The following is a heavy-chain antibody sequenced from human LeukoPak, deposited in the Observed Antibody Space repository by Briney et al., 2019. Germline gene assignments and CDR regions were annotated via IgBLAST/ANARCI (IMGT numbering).Heavy chain of an antibody. CDR2: VYYTGST. CDR1: GGSISSYY. J-gene: IGHJ5*02. CDR3: ASXKRMTGYYSVDH. Sequence: SETLSLICTVSGGSISSYYWSWFRQPPGKRLEWIGYVYYTGSTNYNPSLRSRVTMSIDTSKNQFSLTLHSVTAADTAVYYCASXKRMTGYYSVDHWGQGTLVTVSS. V-gene: IGHV4-59*01. D-gene: IGHD3-9*01.